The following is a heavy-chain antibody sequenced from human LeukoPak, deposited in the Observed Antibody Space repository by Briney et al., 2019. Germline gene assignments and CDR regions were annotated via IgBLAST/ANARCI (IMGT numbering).Heavy chain of an antibody. Sequence: ASVKVSCKASGYTFTGYYMHWVRQAPGQGLEWMGWINPNSGGTNYAQKFQGRVTMTRDTSISTAYMELSRLRSDGTAVYYCARGYTMVRGVIGPHPTLLYYFDYWGQGTLVTVSS. CDR1: GYTFTGYY. CDR3: ARGYTMVRGVIGPHPTLLYYFDY. D-gene: IGHD3-10*01. J-gene: IGHJ4*02. V-gene: IGHV1-2*02. CDR2: INPNSGGT.